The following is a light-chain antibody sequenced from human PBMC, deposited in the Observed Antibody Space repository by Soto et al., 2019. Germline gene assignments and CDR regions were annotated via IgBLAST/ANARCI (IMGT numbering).Light chain of an antibody. V-gene: IGKV3-20*01. J-gene: IGKJ1*01. CDR1: ESVASSY. CDR3: QQYGSSLWT. Sequence: EIVLTQSPGTLSLSPGDSAALSCRASESVASSYLAWYQQKPGQAPRLLIYAASTRATGIPDSFSGSGSGTDFTLTISRLEPEDFAVYYCQQYGSSLWTFGQGTKVDIK. CDR2: AAS.